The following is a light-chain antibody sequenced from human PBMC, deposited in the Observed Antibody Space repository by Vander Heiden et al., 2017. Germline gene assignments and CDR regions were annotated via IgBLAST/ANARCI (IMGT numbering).Light chain of an antibody. CDR1: KLGDKY. J-gene: IGLJ2*01. CDR2: QDS. Sequence: SYELTQPPSVSVSPGQTASITCSGDKLGDKYAYWYQQKPGQSPVLVIYQDSKRPSGIPEGFSGSNSGNTATLTISGTHTMDESYYYCQAWDSFVVFGGGTKLTVL. CDR3: QAWDSFVV. V-gene: IGLV3-1*01.